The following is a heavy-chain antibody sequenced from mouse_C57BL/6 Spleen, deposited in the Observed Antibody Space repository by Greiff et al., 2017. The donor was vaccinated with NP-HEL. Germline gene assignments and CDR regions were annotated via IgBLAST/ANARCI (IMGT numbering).Heavy chain of an antibody. V-gene: IGHV1-69*01. CDR3: AIRSNHEAMDY. Sequence: VQLQQPGAELVMPGASVKLSCKASGYTFTSYWMHWVKQRPGQGLEWIGEIDPSDSSTNYNQKFKGKSTLTVDKSSSTAYMQLSSLTSEDSAVYYCAIRSNHEAMDYWGQGTSVTVSS. CDR1: GYTFTSYW. CDR2: IDPSDSST. J-gene: IGHJ4*01. D-gene: IGHD2-5*01.